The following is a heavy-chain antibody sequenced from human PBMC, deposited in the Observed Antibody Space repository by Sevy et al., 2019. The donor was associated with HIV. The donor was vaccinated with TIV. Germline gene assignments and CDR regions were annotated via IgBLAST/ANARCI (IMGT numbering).Heavy chain of an antibody. J-gene: IGHJ6*02. CDR1: GFTFSSYA. CDR3: AKVGKSVPYYYYGMDV. V-gene: IGHV3-23*01. CDR2: ISGSGGST. Sequence: GGCLRLSCAASGFTFSSYAMSWVRQAPGKGLEWVSAISGSGGSTYYADSVKGRFTISRDNSKNTLYLQMNSLRAEDTAVYYCAKVGKSVPYYYYGMDVWGQGTTVIVSS.